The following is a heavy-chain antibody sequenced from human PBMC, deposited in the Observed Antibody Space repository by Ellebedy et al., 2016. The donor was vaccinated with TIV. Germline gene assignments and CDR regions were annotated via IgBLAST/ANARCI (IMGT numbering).Heavy chain of an antibody. D-gene: IGHD6-13*01. CDR3: ARRSAPYSSSWYRAVYNWFDP. CDR1: GGSISSYY. V-gene: IGHV4-34*01. J-gene: IGHJ5*02. CDR2: INHSGST. Sequence: SETLSLTCTVSGGSISSYYWSWIRQPPGKGLEWIGEINHSGSTNYNPSLKSRVTVSVDTSKHQFSLKLSSVTAADTAVYYCARRSAPYSSSWYRAVYNWFDPWGQGTLVTVSS.